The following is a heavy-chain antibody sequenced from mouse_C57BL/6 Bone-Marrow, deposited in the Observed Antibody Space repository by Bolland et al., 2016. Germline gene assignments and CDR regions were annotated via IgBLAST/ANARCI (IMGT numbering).Heavy chain of an antibody. CDR2: SGST. CDR3: AGDYGDFDY. D-gene: IGHD2-4*01. Sequence: SGSTNYNEKFKSKATLTVDKSSSTAYMQLSSLTSEDSAVYYCAGDYGDFDYWGQGTS. V-gene: IGHV1-64*01. J-gene: IGHJ4*01.